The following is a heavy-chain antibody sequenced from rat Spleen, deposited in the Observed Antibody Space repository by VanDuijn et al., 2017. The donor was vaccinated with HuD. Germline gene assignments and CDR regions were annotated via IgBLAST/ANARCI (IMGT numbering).Heavy chain of an antibody. D-gene: IGHD5-1*01. CDR3: ARPGAGSWFAY. J-gene: IGHJ2*01. Sequence: EVQLVESGGGLVQPGRSLKLSCAASGFTFNNYYMVWVRQAPTKGLEWVATIRYDGSSTYYRDSVKGRFTISRDNAKSTLYLQMDSLRSEDTATYYCARPGAGSWFAYWGQGVMVTVSS. V-gene: IGHV5-7*01. CDR1: GFTFNNYY. CDR2: IRYDGSST.